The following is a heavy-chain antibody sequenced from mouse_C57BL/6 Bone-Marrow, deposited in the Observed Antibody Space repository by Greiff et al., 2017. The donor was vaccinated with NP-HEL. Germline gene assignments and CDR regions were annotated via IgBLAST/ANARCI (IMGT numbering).Heavy chain of an antibody. V-gene: IGHV3-6*01. J-gene: IGHJ4*01. D-gene: IGHD2-3*01. CDR2: ISYDGSN. CDR3: AIRWLLPYAMDY. CDR1: GYSITSGYY. Sequence: ESGPGLVKPSQSLSLTCSVTGYSITSGYYWNWIRQFPGNKLEWMGYISYDGSNNYNPSLKNRISITRDTSKNQFFLKLNSVTTEDTATYYCAIRWLLPYAMDYWGQGTSVTVSS.